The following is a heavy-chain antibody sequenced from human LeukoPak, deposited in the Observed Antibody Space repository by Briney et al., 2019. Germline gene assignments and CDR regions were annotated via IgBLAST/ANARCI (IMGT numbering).Heavy chain of an antibody. J-gene: IGHJ6*02. CDR1: GYTLTSYD. CDR2: MNPNSGNT. V-gene: IGHV1-8*01. CDR3: ARNGGAAAGIEWIYYYYYYGMDV. Sequence: ASVKVSCKASGYTLTSYDINWVRQATGQGLEWMGWMNPNSGNTGYAQKFQGRVTMTRNTSISTAYMELSSLRSEDTAVYYCARNGGAAAGIEWIYYYYYYGMDVWGQGTTVTVSS. D-gene: IGHD6-13*01.